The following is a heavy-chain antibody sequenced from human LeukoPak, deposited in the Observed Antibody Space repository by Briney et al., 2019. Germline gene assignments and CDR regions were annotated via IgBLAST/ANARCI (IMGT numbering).Heavy chain of an antibody. J-gene: IGHJ3*02. CDR2: IYHSGST. CDR1: GYSISSGYY. Sequence: SETLSLTCTVSGYSISSGYYWGWIRQPPGKGLEWIGSIYHSGSTYYNPSLKSRVTISVDTSKNQFSLKLSSVTAADTAVYYCARSDGYGLVDIWGQGTMVTVSS. D-gene: IGHD3-10*01. CDR3: ARSDGYGLVDI. V-gene: IGHV4-38-2*02.